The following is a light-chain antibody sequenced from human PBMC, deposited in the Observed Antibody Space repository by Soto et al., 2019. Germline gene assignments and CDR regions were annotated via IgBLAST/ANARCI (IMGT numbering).Light chain of an antibody. Sequence: EIVLTQCPGTLSLSPGERATLSCRASQSVSSSYLAWYQQKPGQAPRLLIYGASSRATGIPDRFSGSGSGTDFTLTISRLEPEDFAVYYCQQYGSLFGGGTKVEIK. CDR3: QQYGSL. CDR2: GAS. V-gene: IGKV3-20*01. CDR1: QSVSSSY. J-gene: IGKJ4*01.